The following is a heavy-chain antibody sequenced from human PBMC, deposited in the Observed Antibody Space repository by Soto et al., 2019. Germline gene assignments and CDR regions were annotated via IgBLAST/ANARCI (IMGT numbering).Heavy chain of an antibody. J-gene: IGHJ3*02. V-gene: IGHV5-51*01. CDR2: IYPGDSDT. CDR1: GYSFTSYW. CDR3: ASRVTGTTLAFDI. Sequence: GESLKISCKGSGYSFTSYWIGWVRQMPGKGLEWMGIIYPGDSDTRYSPSFQGQVTIPADKSISTAYLQWSSLKASDTAMYYCASRVTGTTLAFDIWGQGTMVTVSS. D-gene: IGHD1-7*01.